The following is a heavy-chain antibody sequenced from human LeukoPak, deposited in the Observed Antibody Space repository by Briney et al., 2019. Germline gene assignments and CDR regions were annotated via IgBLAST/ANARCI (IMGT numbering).Heavy chain of an antibody. CDR2: IKQDGSEN. Sequence: GGSLRLSCAASGFTFSNNWMTWVRQAPGKGLEWVANIKQDGSENYYVDSVKGRFRISRDNAKSSVYLQMNSPRAEDTAVYYCARTSYGDYDPYYFDYWGQGTLVTVSS. D-gene: IGHD4-17*01. CDR1: GFTFSNNW. V-gene: IGHV3-7*01. CDR3: ARTSYGDYDPYYFDY. J-gene: IGHJ4*02.